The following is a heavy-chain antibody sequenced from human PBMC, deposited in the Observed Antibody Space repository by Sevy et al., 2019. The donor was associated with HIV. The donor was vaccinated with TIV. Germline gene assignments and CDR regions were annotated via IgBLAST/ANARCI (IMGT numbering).Heavy chain of an antibody. J-gene: IGHJ4*02. CDR2: IYIGDTT. CDR1: VLTVSSNF. V-gene: IGHV3-53*01. Sequence: GGSLRLSCAASVLTVSSNFMSWVRQAPGKGLEWVSVIYIGDTTYYADSVKGRFTISRDNSKNTLYLQMNSLRAEDTAVYYCARGKHVSDYYGSFDYWGQGTLVTVSS. D-gene: IGHD4-17*01. CDR3: ARGKHVSDYYGSFDY.